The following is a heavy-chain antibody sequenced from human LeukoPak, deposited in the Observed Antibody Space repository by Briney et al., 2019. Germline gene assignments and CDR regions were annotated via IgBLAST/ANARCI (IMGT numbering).Heavy chain of an antibody. CDR1: GGSISSGGYY. V-gene: IGHV4-31*03. CDR3: ARYHDFWMDV. Sequence: SQTLSLTCTVSGGSISSGGYYWSWIRQHPGKGLEWIGYIYYSGSTYYNPSLKSRVTISVDTSKNQFSLKLSSVTAADTAVYYCARYHDFWMDVWGKGTTVTVSS. J-gene: IGHJ6*04. CDR2: IYYSGST. D-gene: IGHD3-3*01.